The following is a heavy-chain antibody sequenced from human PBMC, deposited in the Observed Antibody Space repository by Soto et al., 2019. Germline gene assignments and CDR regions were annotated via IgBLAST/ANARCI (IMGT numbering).Heavy chain of an antibody. Sequence: QVQLVQSGAEVKKPGSSVKVSCKAAGGTFTNHAVSWGRQAPGQGLEWMGGIIPIFAATTYAQKFQGSVTITADKSTSTGYMELSSLTFDDSAMYFCARGLGSNKDDYYAMDVWGQGTTVTVSS. V-gene: IGHV1-69*06. D-gene: IGHD7-27*01. CDR3: ARGLGSNKDDYYAMDV. CDR2: IIPIFAAT. J-gene: IGHJ6*02. CDR1: GGTFTNHA.